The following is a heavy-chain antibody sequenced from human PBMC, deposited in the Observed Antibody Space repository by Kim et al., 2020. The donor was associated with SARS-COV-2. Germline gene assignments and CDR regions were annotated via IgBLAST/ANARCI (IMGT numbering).Heavy chain of an antibody. V-gene: IGHV3-23*01. J-gene: IGHJ6*02. D-gene: IGHD3-3*01. CDR3: AKDVYRITIFGVFTRGGMDV. CDR2: ISGSGGST. Sequence: GGSLRLSCAASGFTFSRYAMSWVRQAPGKGLEWVSAISGSGGSTYYADSVKGRFTISRDNSKNTLYLQMNSLRAEDTAVYYWAKDVYRITIFGVFTRGGMDVWGQGTTVTVSS. CDR1: GFTFSRYA.